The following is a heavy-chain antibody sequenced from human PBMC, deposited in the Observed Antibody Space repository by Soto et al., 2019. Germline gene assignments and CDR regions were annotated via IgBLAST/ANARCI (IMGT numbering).Heavy chain of an antibody. D-gene: IGHD3-10*01. V-gene: IGHV3-43*02. J-gene: IGHJ6*02. CDR1: GFTFDDYA. CDR3: AKGSQLVSMVRGVIINYYYYGMDV. Sequence: GGSLRLSCAASGFTFDDYAMHWVRQAPGKGLEWVSLISGDGGSTYYADSVKGLFNISRDNSKNSLYLKMNSLRTEDTALYYCAKGSQLVSMVRGVIINYYYYGMDVWGQGTTVTVSS. CDR2: ISGDGGST.